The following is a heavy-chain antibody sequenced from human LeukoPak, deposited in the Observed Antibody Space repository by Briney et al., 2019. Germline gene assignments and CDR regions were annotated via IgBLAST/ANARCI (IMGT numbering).Heavy chain of an antibody. CDR3: ARGHQWELYFHY. CDR2: IYYSGST. CDR1: GGSISSHY. J-gene: IGHJ4*02. D-gene: IGHD1-26*01. Sequence: SETLSLTCTVSGGSISSHYWSWIRQPPGKGLEWIGYIYYSGSTNYNPSLKSRVTISVDTSKNQFSLKLSSVTAADTAVYYCARGHQWELYFHYWGQGTLVTVSS. V-gene: IGHV4-59*11.